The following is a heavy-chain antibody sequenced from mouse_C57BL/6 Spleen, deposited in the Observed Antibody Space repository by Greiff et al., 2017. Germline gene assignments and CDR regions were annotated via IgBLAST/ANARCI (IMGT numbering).Heavy chain of an antibody. CDR3: ARSYDSYAMDY. Sequence: VKLQESGPGLVAPSQSLSITCTVSGFSLTSYGVDWVRQSPGKGLEWLGVIWGVGSTNYNSALKSRLSISKDNSKSQVFLKMNSLQTDDTAMYYCARSYDSYAMDYWGQGTSVTVSS. J-gene: IGHJ4*01. CDR1: GFSLTSYG. V-gene: IGHV2-6*01. CDR2: IWGVGST.